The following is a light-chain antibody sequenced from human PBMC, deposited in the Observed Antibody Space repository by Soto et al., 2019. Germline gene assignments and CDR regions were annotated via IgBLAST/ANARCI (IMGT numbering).Light chain of an antibody. Sequence: DIQMTQSPPSLSASVGDRVTISCRASQTITTYLNWYQQRPGKAPQVLIYAASNLKSGVPSRFSASGSGTDFTLTISSLQFEDFATYYCQQSFRRPWTFGQGTKV. CDR3: QQSFRRPWT. CDR1: QTITTY. J-gene: IGKJ1*01. V-gene: IGKV1-39*01. CDR2: AAS.